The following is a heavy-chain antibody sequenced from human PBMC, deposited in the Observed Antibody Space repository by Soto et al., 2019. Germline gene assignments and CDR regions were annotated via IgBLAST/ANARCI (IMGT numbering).Heavy chain of an antibody. D-gene: IGHD6-19*01. J-gene: IGHJ4*02. Sequence: EVQLVDSGGALVQPGGSLRLSCAASGFTFSSYTITWVRQAPGKGLEGVSSITSSGGAMYYAESVQGRFTVSRDNAKSSLYLQMNSLTAEDTAVYYCTKGWLDYWGQGSLVTVSS. CDR3: TKGWLDY. CDR1: GFTFSSYT. CDR2: ITSSGGAM. V-gene: IGHV3-48*01.